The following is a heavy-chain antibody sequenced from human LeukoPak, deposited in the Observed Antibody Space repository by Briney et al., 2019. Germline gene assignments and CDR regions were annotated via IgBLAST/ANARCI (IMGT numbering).Heavy chain of an antibody. J-gene: IGHJ4*02. CDR2: ISSSGSTI. Sequence: GGSLRLSCAASGFTFSDYYMSWIRQAPGKGLEWVSYISSSGSTIYYADSVKGRFTISRDNAKNSLYLQMNSLRAEDTAVYYCARASHIAYDGSGLFDYWGQGTLVTVSS. CDR1: GFTFSDYY. D-gene: IGHD3-22*01. CDR3: ARASHIAYDGSGLFDY. V-gene: IGHV3-11*01.